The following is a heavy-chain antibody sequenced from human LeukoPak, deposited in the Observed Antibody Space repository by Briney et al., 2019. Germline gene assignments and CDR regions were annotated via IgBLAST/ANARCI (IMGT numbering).Heavy chain of an antibody. CDR3: ARRYSSAWIFDY. CDR2: INRSGST. CDR1: GGSFSGYY. J-gene: IGHJ4*02. V-gene: IGHV4-34*01. Sequence: SETLSLTCAIYGGSFSGYYWSWIRQPPGRGLEWIGDINRSGSTTYNPSLKTRVTMSVDTSRNQFSLNLNSVTAADTAVYYCARRYSSAWIFDYWGQGTLVSAS. D-gene: IGHD6-19*01.